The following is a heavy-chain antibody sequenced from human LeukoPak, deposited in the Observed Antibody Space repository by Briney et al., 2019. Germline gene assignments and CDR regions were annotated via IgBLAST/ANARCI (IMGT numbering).Heavy chain of an antibody. D-gene: IGHD3-10*01. Sequence: SETLSLTCSVSGGSISNYYWSWLRQSPGKGLEWIGSIYNNGGTNYNPSLKSRVTMSVDTSKNQFSLKLTSVTAADTAVYYCARDRFGRTTHFDYWGQGTLVTVSS. CDR3: ARDRFGRTTHFDY. CDR1: GGSISNYY. V-gene: IGHV4-59*01. CDR2: IYNNGGT. J-gene: IGHJ4*02.